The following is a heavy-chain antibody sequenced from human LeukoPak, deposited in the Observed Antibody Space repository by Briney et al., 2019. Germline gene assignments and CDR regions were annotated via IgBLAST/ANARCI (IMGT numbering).Heavy chain of an antibody. J-gene: IGHJ1*01. CDR2: VNPNSGGT. CDR3: ARGYYDSSDYEYFQH. D-gene: IGHD3-22*01. CDR1: GYTFSGYY. Sequence: ASVKVSCKASGYTFSGYYLHWVRQAPGQGLEWMGWVNPNSGGTNSAQKFQGRVTMTRDTSIITAYMELSRLRSDDTAVYFCARGYYDSSDYEYFQHWGQGTLVTVSS. V-gene: IGHV1-2*02.